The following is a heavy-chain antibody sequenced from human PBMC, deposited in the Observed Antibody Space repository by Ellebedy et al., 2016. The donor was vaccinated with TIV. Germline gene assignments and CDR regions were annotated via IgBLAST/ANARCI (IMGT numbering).Heavy chain of an antibody. CDR2: ISSSSSYT. Sequence: PGGSLRLSCAASGFTFSDYYMSWIRQAPGKGLEWVSYISSSSSYTNYADSVKGRFTISRDNAKNSLYLQMNSLRAEDTAVYYCARDALVRGVIDDYWGQGTLVTVSS. CDR1: GFTFSDYY. CDR3: ARDALVRGVIDDY. D-gene: IGHD3-10*02. V-gene: IGHV3-11*06. J-gene: IGHJ4*02.